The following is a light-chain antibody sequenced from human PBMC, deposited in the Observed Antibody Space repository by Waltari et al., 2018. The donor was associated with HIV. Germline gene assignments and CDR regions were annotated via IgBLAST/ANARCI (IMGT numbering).Light chain of an antibody. CDR3: QQYTNWPLT. V-gene: IGKV3-15*01. Sequence: EIVMTQSPATLSVSPGERATLSCRASQSLSSNLAWYQQKPGQAPRLLIYGESTRATGIPARFSGSGSGTEFTLTISSLQSEDFAVYYCQQYTNWPLTFGGGTKVEIE. CDR1: QSLSSN. J-gene: IGKJ4*01. CDR2: GES.